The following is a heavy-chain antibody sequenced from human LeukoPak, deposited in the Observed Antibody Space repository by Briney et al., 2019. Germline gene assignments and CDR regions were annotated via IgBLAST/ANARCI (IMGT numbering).Heavy chain of an antibody. V-gene: IGHV3-43*01. Sequence: SGGSLRLSCAASGFTFDDYTMHWVRQAPGKGLEWVSLISWDGGSTYYADSVKGRFTISRDNSKNSLYLQMNSLRTEDTALYYCAKHRWGYSYGPYYFDYWGQGTLVTVSS. J-gene: IGHJ4*02. CDR1: GFTFDDYT. D-gene: IGHD5-18*01. CDR3: AKHRWGYSYGPYYFDY. CDR2: ISWDGGST.